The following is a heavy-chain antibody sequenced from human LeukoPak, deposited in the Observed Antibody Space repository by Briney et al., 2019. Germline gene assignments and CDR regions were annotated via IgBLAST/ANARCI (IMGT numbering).Heavy chain of an antibody. D-gene: IGHD6-13*01. CDR3: ARGPDIAAAGGY. CDR1: GGSFSGYY. J-gene: IGHJ4*02. V-gene: IGHV4-34*01. CDR2: INHSGST. Sequence: SETLSLTCAVYGGSFSGYYWSWIRQPPGKGLEWIGEINHSGSTNYNPSLKSRVTISVDTSKNQFSLKLSSVTAADTAVYYCARGPDIAAAGGYWGQGTLVTVSS.